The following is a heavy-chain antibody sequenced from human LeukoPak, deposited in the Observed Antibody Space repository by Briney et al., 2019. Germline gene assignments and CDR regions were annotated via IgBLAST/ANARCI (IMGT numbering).Heavy chain of an antibody. Sequence: PGGSLRLSCAASGFTFSNYAMNWVRQAPGKGLEWVSSISGSGSITYYADSVKGRFTISRDTSKNTLWLQMNSLRVDDTALYYCAKDEVGATDTPLDYWGQGTLVTVSS. CDR3: AKDEVGATDTPLDY. V-gene: IGHV3-23*01. CDR1: GFTFSNYA. D-gene: IGHD1-26*01. J-gene: IGHJ4*02. CDR2: ISGSGSIT.